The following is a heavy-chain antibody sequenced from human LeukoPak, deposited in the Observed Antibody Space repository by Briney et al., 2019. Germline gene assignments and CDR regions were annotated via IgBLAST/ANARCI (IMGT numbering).Heavy chain of an antibody. J-gene: IGHJ6*03. D-gene: IGHD2-15*01. CDR2: ISSSRSYI. V-gene: IGHV3-21*01. CDR1: GFTFSSYS. Sequence: GGSLRLSCAASGFTFSSYSMKWVRQAPGKGLEWVSYISSSRSYIYYADSVKGRFTISRDNAKNLLYLQMNSLRAEDTAVYYCARDSKEVAATYYYYDYYMDVWGKGTTVTVSS. CDR3: ARDSKEVAATYYYYDYYMDV.